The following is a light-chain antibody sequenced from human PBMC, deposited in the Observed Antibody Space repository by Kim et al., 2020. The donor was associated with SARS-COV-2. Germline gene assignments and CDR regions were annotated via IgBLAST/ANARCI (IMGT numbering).Light chain of an antibody. CDR3: QQRSNWPLT. V-gene: IGKV3-11*01. Sequence: LSPGERATRACRGSQNIGSDLAWYQQKLGQAPRLVMYDVSNRATGIPGRFSGSGSGTDFILTISSLEPEDFAVYYCQQRSNWPLTFGGGTKVEIK. CDR2: DVS. CDR1: QNIGSD. J-gene: IGKJ4*01.